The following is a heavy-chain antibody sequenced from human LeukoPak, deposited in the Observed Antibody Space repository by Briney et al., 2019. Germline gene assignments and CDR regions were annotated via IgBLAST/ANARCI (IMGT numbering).Heavy chain of an antibody. CDR2: INHSGNT. Sequence: SETLSLTCAVYGGSFSDYYWSWIRQPPGKGLEWIGEINHSGNTIYNPSLKSRVTISVDTSKNQFSPRLSSVTAADTTVYYCARGLRRYSKAFPFDYWGQGTLVTVSS. J-gene: IGHJ4*02. D-gene: IGHD5-18*01. CDR1: GGSFSDYY. V-gene: IGHV4-34*01. CDR3: ARGLRRYSKAFPFDY.